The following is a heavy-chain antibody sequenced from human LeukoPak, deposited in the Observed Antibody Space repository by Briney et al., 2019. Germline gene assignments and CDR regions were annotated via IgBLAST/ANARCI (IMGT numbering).Heavy chain of an antibody. CDR1: GAPISSDN. CDR3: AKDPSETRIAVGGTGPY. CDR2: ISGSGGST. Sequence: ETLSLTCAVSGAPISSDNWWWSWVRQPPGKGLEWVSAISGSGGSTYYADSVKGRFTISRDNSKNTLYLQMNSLRAEDTAVYYCAKDPSETRIAVGGTGPYWGQGTLVTVSS. J-gene: IGHJ4*02. D-gene: IGHD6-19*01. V-gene: IGHV3-23*01.